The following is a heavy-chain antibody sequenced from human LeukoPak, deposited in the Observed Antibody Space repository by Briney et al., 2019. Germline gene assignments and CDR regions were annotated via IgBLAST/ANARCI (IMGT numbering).Heavy chain of an antibody. CDR1: DYSISSGYY. CDR3: ARVLPDYYNTAYYLGAFDY. CDR2: IYHSGST. J-gene: IGHJ4*02. V-gene: IGHV4-38-2*01. Sequence: SETLSLTCAVSDYSISSGYYWGWIRQPPGKGLEWIGSIYHSGSTYYNPSLKSRVTISVDTSKNQFSLKLSSVTAADTAVYYCARVLPDYYNTAYYLGAFDYWGQGTLVTVSS. D-gene: IGHD3-22*01.